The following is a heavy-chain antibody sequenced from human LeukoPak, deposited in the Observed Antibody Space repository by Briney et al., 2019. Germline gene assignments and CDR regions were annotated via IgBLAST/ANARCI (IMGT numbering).Heavy chain of an antibody. D-gene: IGHD6-19*01. V-gene: IGHV3-23*01. CDR2: ISGSGGST. CDR3: ASNTGGWYFDY. Sequence: PGRSLRLSCAASGFTFSSYGMHWVRQAPGKGLEWVSAISGSGGSTYYADSVKGRFTISRDNSKNTLYLQMNSLRAEDTAVYYCASNTGGWYFDYWGQGTLVTVSS. J-gene: IGHJ4*02. CDR1: GFTFSSYG.